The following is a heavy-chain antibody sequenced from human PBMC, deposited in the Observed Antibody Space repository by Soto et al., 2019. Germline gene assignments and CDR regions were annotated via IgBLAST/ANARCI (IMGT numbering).Heavy chain of an antibody. CDR1: GFSFSSYW. V-gene: IGHV3-7*04. Sequence: GGSLRLSCAASGFSFSSYWMSWVRQTPGKGLEWVANIKQDGSEKWYVDSVKGRFTISRDNAKKSLYLQMNSLRVEDTAVYYCARGDYHDSSGPFSDAFDIWGQGTMVTVSS. CDR3: ARGDYHDSSGPFSDAFDI. J-gene: IGHJ3*02. D-gene: IGHD3-22*01. CDR2: IKQDGSEK.